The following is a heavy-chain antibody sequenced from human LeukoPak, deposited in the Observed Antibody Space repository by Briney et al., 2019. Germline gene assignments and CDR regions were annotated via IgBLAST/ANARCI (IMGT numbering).Heavy chain of an antibody. CDR2: ISYDGSNK. V-gene: IGHV3-30-3*01. CDR3: ARDLSSYGDYMVGMDV. J-gene: IGHJ6*02. CDR1: GFTFSSYA. Sequence: GRSLRLSCAASGFTFSSYAMHWVRQAPGKGLEWVAVISYDGSNKYYADSVKGRFTISRDNSKNTLYLQMNSLRAEDTAVYYCARDLSSYGDYMVGMDVWGQGTTVTVSS. D-gene: IGHD4-17*01.